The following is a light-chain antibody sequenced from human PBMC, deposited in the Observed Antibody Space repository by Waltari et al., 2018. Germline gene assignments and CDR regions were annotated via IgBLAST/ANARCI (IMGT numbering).Light chain of an antibody. J-gene: IGKJ2*01. Sequence: EIVLTQSPATLSLSPGESATLSCRASQTVRGYLAWYQHKLGQAPRLLMSDASKRATGIPARFSGSGSWTDFTLIITSLEPEDFAVYYCQHRSDWPLYTFGQGTKLELK. CDR3: QHRSDWPLYT. CDR2: DAS. CDR1: QTVRGY. V-gene: IGKV3-11*01.